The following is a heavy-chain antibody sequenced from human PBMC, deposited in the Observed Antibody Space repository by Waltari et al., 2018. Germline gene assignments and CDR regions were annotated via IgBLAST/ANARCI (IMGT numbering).Heavy chain of an antibody. D-gene: IGHD4-17*01. CDR3: ARDDYGDYNP. J-gene: IGHJ5*02. Sequence: QVQLVQSGAEVKKPGSSVKVSCKASGGTFSSYTISWVRQAPGQGLEWMGRSIPILGIANYAQKFQGRVTITADKSTSTAYMELSSLRSEDTAVYYCARDDYGDYNPWGQGTLVTVSS. CDR2: SIPILGIA. CDR1: GGTFSSYT. V-gene: IGHV1-69*08.